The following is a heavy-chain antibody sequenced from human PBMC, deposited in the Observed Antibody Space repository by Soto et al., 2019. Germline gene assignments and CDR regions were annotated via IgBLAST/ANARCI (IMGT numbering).Heavy chain of an antibody. J-gene: IGHJ5*02. CDR1: GGSIDSYY. V-gene: IGHV4-59*08. CDR2: VYYTGTT. D-gene: IGHD3-22*01. Sequence: PSETLSLTCTVSGGSIDSYYWTWIRQPPGKGPEWIGYVYYTGTTTYSPSLKSRVTISVDTSMNQISLKLSSVTAADTAFYYCARLGGYYQSLDTWGQGTLVTVSS. CDR3: ARLGGYYQSLDT.